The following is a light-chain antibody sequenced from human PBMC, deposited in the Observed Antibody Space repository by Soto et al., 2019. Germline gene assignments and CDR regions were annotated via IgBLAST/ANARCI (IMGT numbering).Light chain of an antibody. J-gene: IGLJ2*01. Sequence: QSALTQPPSASGSPGQSVAISCTGTSSDVGGYNYVSWYQQYPGKAPKLMIYEVTKRPSGVPDRFSGSKSGNTASLTISGLQAEDEADYYCASYTRTTTLVFGGGTKVTVL. CDR3: ASYTRTTTLV. CDR1: SSDVGGYNY. CDR2: EVT. V-gene: IGLV2-8*01.